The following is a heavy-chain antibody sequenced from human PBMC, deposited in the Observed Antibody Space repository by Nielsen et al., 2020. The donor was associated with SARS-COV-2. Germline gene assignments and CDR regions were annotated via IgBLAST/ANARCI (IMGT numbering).Heavy chain of an antibody. J-gene: IGHJ4*02. D-gene: IGHD6-19*01. V-gene: IGHV3-30*04. CDR3: ARDRWSSGRDDLQY. CDR1: GFTLSSHA. CDR2: ISYDGRSE. Sequence: SCAASGFTLSSHAMHWVRQAPGKGLEWMAVISYDGRSEHYADAVKGRFTISRDNSKNTLYLQMNRLRPEDTAVYYCARDRWSSGRDDLQYWGLGTLVTVSS.